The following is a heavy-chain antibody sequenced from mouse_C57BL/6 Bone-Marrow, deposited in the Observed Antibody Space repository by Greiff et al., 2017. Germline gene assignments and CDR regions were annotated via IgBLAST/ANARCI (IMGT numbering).Heavy chain of an antibody. V-gene: IGHV1-52*01. Sequence: VQLQQPGAELVRPGSSVKLSCKASGYTFTSYWMHWVKQRPIQGLEWIGNIYPSDSETHYNQKFKDKATLTVDKSSSTAYMQLSSLTSEDSAVYYCARWGLYDGYYVGAMDYWGQGTSVTVSS. CDR3: ARWGLYDGYYVGAMDY. CDR1: GYTFTSYW. CDR2: IYPSDSET. D-gene: IGHD2-3*01. J-gene: IGHJ4*01.